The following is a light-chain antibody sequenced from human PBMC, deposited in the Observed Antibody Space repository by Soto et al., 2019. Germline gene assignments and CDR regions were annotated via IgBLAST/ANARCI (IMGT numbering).Light chain of an antibody. CDR2: AAS. J-gene: IGKJ1*01. Sequence: AIQMTQSPSSLAGSVGDRLTITCRASQDIGHDLGWYQQKPGKAPKLLIYAASRLQSGGSSRFSGSGSGTEFTLTISSLQPEDFATYYCLQVFNFPRAFGQGTKVDIK. CDR1: QDIGHD. V-gene: IGKV1-6*02. CDR3: LQVFNFPRA.